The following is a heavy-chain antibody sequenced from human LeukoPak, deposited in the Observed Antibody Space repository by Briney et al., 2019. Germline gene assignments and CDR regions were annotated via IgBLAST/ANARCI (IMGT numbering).Heavy chain of an antibody. CDR3: AKDQNTVATAPFDY. D-gene: IGHD4-17*01. Sequence: GGSLGLSCAASGFTFSSYAMSWVRQARGKGLEWVSAINSAGSTYYGDSVRGRFTISRDNSKNVLCLQMNSLRAEDTALYYCAKDQNTVATAPFDYWGQGTLVTVSS. CDR1: GFTFSSYA. J-gene: IGHJ4*02. CDR2: INSAGST. V-gene: IGHV3-23*01.